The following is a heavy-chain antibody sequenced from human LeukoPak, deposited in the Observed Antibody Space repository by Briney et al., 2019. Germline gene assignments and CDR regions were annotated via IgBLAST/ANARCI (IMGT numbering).Heavy chain of an antibody. J-gene: IGHJ6*03. D-gene: IGHD5-18*01. V-gene: IGHV4-30-2*01. CDR1: GGSISSGGYY. Sequence: SETLSLTCTVSGGSISSGGYYWSWIRQPPGKGLEWIGYIYHSGSTYYNPSLKSRVTISVDRSKNQFSLKLSSVTAADTAVYYCARDSYGFYYMDVWGKGTTVTVSS. CDR3: ARDSYGFYYMDV. CDR2: IYHSGST.